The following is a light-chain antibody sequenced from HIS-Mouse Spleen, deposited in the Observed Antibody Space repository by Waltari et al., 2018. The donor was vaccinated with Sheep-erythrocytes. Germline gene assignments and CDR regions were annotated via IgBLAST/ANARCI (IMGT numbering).Light chain of an antibody. J-gene: IGLJ1*01. CDR1: SSDVGGYNY. CDR3: CSYAGSYNHV. CDR2: DVR. Sequence: QSALTQPRSVSGSPGQSVTISCTGTSSDVGGYNYVSWYQQHPGKAHKLMIYDVRKRPSGVPDRFSGSKSGNTASLTSSGLQAEDEADYYCCSYAGSYNHVFATGTKVTVL. V-gene: IGLV2-11*01.